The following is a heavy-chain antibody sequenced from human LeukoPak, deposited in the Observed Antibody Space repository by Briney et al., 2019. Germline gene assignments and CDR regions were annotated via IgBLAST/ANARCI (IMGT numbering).Heavy chain of an antibody. Sequence: ASETLSLTCAVSGGSISSSNWWNWVRQPPGKGLEWIGEIYHSGSTNYNPSLKSRVTISVDKSKNQFSLKLSSVTAADTAVYYCAREEKRYDFWSGYYRNDAFDIWGQGTMVTVSS. CDR2: IYHSGST. CDR3: AREEKRYDFWSGYYRNDAFDI. V-gene: IGHV4-4*02. D-gene: IGHD3-3*01. CDR1: GGSISSSNW. J-gene: IGHJ3*02.